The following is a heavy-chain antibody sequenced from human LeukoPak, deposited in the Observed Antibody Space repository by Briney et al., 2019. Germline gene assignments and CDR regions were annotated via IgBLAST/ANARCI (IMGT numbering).Heavy chain of an antibody. CDR1: GVRFYDYA. V-gene: IGHV3-9*01. Sequence: GGSLRLACAASGVRFYDYAMHWVRQAPGEGLGWVSSINWNSAGRDYADSVKGRFTISRDNTKNSLYLHMSSLRAEDTALYYCAKDGDNNWYGRLDNWRQGTLVTVSS. CDR3: AKDGDNNWYGRLDN. CDR2: INWNSAGR. J-gene: IGHJ4*02. D-gene: IGHD4-17*01.